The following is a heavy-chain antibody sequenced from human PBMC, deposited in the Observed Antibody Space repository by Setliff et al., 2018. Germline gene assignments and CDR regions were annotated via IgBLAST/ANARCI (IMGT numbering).Heavy chain of an antibody. D-gene: IGHD3-3*01. CDR2: INHSGST. CDR1: GGSFSGYY. Sequence: SETLSLTCAVYGGSFSGYYWSWIRQPPGKGLEWLGEINHSGSTNCNPSLKSRVTISVDTSKNQFSLNLSSVTAADTAVYYCARRSSFWSGYFDYWGQGTLVTVSS. J-gene: IGHJ4*02. CDR3: ARRSSFWSGYFDY. V-gene: IGHV4-34*01.